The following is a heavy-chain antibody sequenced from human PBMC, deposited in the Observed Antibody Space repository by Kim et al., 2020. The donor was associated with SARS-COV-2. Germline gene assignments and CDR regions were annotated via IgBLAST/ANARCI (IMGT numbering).Heavy chain of an antibody. J-gene: IGHJ4*02. V-gene: IGHV4-34*01. Sequence: SLTSRVTISVDTSKNQFSLKLSAVTAADTAVYYCARGLRYYYDSSGYYVYWGQGTLVTVSS. CDR3: ARGLRYYYDSSGYYVY. D-gene: IGHD3-22*01.